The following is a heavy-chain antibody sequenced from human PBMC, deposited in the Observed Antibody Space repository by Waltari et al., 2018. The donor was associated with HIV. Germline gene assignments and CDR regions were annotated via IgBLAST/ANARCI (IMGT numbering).Heavy chain of an antibody. CDR1: GYSFTSYW. D-gene: IGHD6-13*01. V-gene: IGHV5-51*01. CDR3: ARAGQLVPLYYYYGMDV. J-gene: IGHJ6*02. CDR2: IYPGDSDT. Sequence: EVQLVQSGAEVKKPGESLQISCKGSGYSFTSYWIGWVRQMPGKGLEWMGIIYPGDSDTRYSPSVQGQVTISADKSISTAYLQWSSLKASDTAMYYCARAGQLVPLYYYYGMDVWGQGTTVTVSS.